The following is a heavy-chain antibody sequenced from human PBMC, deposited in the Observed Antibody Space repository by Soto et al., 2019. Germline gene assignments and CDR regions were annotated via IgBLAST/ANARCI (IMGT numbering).Heavy chain of an antibody. CDR3: ASQYYDFWSGHNNWLDP. CDR2: IYYSGST. V-gene: IGHV4-39*01. Sequence: SDTLSLTCTVSGGSISSSSYYWGWIRQPPGKGLEWIGSIYYSGSTYYNPSLKSRVTISVDTSKNQFSLKLSSVTAADTAVYYCASQYYDFWSGHNNWLDPWGPGTMLTVYS. D-gene: IGHD3-3*01. J-gene: IGHJ5*02. CDR1: GGSISSSSYY.